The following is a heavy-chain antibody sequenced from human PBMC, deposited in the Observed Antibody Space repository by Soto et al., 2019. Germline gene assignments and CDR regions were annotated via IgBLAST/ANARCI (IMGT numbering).Heavy chain of an antibody. V-gene: IGHV1-18*04. CDR2: ISAYNGNT. Sequence: ASVKVSYKACGYTFTSYDISWVRQAPGQGLEWMGWISAYNGNTNYAQKLQGRVTMTTDTSTSTAYMELRSLRSDDTAVYYCARSRGWEGNRFDPWGQGTLVNVSS. J-gene: IGHJ5*02. CDR1: GYTFTSYD. D-gene: IGHD6-19*01. CDR3: ARSRGWEGNRFDP.